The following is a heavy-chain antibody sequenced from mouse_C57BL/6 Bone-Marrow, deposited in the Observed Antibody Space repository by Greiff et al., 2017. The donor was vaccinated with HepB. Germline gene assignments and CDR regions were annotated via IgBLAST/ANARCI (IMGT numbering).Heavy chain of an antibody. CDR3: ARFYYYGSRFYAMDY. CDR1: GYTFTSYW. V-gene: IGHV1-59*01. CDR2: IDPSDSYT. J-gene: IGHJ4*01. D-gene: IGHD1-1*01. Sequence: QVQLQQPGAELVRPGTSVKLSCKASGYTFTSYWMHWVKQRPGQGLEWIGVIDPSDSYTNYNQKFKGKATLTVDTSSSTAYMQLSSLTSEDSAVYYCARFYYYGSRFYAMDYWGQGTSVTVSS.